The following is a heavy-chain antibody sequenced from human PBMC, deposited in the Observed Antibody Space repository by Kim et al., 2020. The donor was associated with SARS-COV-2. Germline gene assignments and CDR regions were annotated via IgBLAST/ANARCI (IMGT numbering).Heavy chain of an antibody. CDR1: GFTFSSYG. J-gene: IGHJ6*02. D-gene: IGHD6-6*01. Sequence: GGSLRLSCAAPGFTFSSYGMHWVRQAPGKGLEWVAVISYDGSNKYYADSVKGRFTISRDNSKNTLYLQMNSLRAEDTAVYYCAKDFSSSSGYYYGMDVWGQGTTVTVSS. CDR2: ISYDGSNK. CDR3: AKDFSSSSGYYYGMDV. V-gene: IGHV3-30*18.